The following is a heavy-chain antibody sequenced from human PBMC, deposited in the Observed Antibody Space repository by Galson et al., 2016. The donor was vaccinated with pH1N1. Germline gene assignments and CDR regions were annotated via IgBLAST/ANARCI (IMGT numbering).Heavy chain of an antibody. D-gene: IGHD5-12*01. CDR3: AWGCSGYDRLEYYQNGMDV. V-gene: IGHV1-69*13. CDR1: GGIFNNYA. J-gene: IGHJ6*02. CDR2: LIPILGTP. Sequence: SVKVSCKASGGIFNNYAINWVRQAPGQGLEWMGGLIPILGTPDYAQTLQGRVTITADENTNTAYMGMRSLSAEVTAVDYCAWGCSGYDRLEYYQNGMDVCGQGTTVTVSS.